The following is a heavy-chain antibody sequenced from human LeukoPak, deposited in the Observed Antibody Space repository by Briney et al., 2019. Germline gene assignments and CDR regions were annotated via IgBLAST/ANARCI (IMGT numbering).Heavy chain of an antibody. D-gene: IGHD1-1*01. CDR2: TYYRSKWYN. J-gene: IGHJ4*02. V-gene: IGHV6-1*01. CDR3: TRDGIRVLDY. Sequence: SQTLSLTCAICGDSVSSNSAAWNWIRQSPSRGLESLGRTYYRSKWYNDYAVSVKSRIVINPDTSKNQFSLQLSSVTPEDTAVYYCTRDGIRVLDYWGQGILVTVSS. CDR1: GDSVSSNSAA.